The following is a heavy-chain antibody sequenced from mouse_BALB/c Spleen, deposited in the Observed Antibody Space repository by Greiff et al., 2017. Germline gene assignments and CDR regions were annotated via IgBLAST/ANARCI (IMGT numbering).Heavy chain of an antibody. Sequence: VQLQQSGPELVKPGASVKISCKASGYTFTDYNMHWVKQSHGKSLEWIGYIYPYNGGTGYNQKFKSKATLTVDNSSSTAYMEHSSLTSEDSAVYYVAKGGMITTWFAYWGQGTLVTVSA. CDR3: AKGGMITTWFAY. CDR1: GYTFTDYN. J-gene: IGHJ3*01. D-gene: IGHD2-4*01. CDR2: IYPYNGGT. V-gene: IGHV1S29*02.